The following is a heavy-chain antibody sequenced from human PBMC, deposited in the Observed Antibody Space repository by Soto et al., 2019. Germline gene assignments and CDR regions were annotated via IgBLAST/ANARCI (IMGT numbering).Heavy chain of an antibody. CDR1: GGSFSGYY. Sequence: PSETLSLTCAVYGGSFSGYYWSWIRQPPGKGPEWIGEINHSGSTNYNPSLKSRVTISVDTSKNQFSLKLSSVTAADTAVYYCARVVATVWFDPWGQGTLVTVSS. V-gene: IGHV4-34*01. D-gene: IGHD5-12*01. CDR3: ARVVATVWFDP. CDR2: INHSGST. J-gene: IGHJ5*02.